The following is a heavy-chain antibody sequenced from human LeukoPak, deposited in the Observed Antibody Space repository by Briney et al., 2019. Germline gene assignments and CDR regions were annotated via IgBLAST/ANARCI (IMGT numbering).Heavy chain of an antibody. CDR1: GGSISSYY. CDR2: IYTSGST. Sequence: KTSETLSLTCTVSGGSISSYYWSWIRQPAGKGLEWIGRIYTSGSTNYSPPLKSRVTMSVDTSKNQFSLKLSSVTAADTAVYYCARDGCSGGSCVPFDYWGQGTLVTVSS. CDR3: ARDGCSGGSCVPFDY. D-gene: IGHD2-15*01. V-gene: IGHV4-4*07. J-gene: IGHJ4*02.